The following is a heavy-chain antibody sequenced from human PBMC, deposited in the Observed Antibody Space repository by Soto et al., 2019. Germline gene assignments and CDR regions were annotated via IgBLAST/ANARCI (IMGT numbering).Heavy chain of an antibody. D-gene: IGHD3-22*01. Sequence: SETLSLTCTVSGGSISSGDYYWSWIRQPPGKGLEWIGYIYYSGSTYYNPSLKSRVTISVDTSKNQFSLKLSSVTAADTAVYYFARESAYYYNSSGYYAIDYWGQGALVTVSS. CDR2: IYYSGST. J-gene: IGHJ4*02. CDR1: GGSISSGDYY. V-gene: IGHV4-30-4*01. CDR3: ARESAYYYNSSGYYAIDY.